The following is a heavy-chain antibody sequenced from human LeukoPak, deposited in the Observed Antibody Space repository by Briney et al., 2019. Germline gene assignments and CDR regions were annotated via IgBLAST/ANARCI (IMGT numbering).Heavy chain of an antibody. CDR1: GGSISSGGYS. J-gene: IGHJ3*02. CDR3: AGAATHDAFDI. V-gene: IGHV4-31*03. Sequence: SETLSLTCTVSGGSISSGGYSWSWIRQRPGKGLEWIGYIYYSGSTYYNPSLKSRVTISVDTSKNQFSLKLRSVTAADTAVYFCAGAATHDAFDIWGQGTMVTVSS. D-gene: IGHD2-15*01. CDR2: IYYSGST.